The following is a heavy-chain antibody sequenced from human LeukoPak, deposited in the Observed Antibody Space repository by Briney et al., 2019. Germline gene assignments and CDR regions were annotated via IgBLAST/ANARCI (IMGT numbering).Heavy chain of an antibody. Sequence: GGSLRLSCAASGFSFRTYDMHWVRQGTGKGLEWVSGIGARGDTHYPGSVKGRFTISRENAENSLYLQMNSLRVGDTAVYYCARAARFLESTGAHAFDLWGQGTMVTVSS. CDR1: GFSFRTYD. V-gene: IGHV3-13*01. J-gene: IGHJ3*01. CDR2: IGARGDT. CDR3: ARAARFLESTGAHAFDL. D-gene: IGHD2-8*02.